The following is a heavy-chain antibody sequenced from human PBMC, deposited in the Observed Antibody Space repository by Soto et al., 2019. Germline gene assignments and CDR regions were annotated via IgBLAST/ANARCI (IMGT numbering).Heavy chain of an antibody. D-gene: IGHD2-15*01. CDR3: LRGVVVVVGSTAENFDH. J-gene: IGHJ4*02. CDR1: GFTFTKYS. CDR2: ISYSGETK. V-gene: IGHV3-48*02. Sequence: GGSLRLSCVTSGFTFTKYSMNWVRQAPGKGLEWVSYISYSGETKYYADSLKGRYAISRDDAKNSVYLQMNSLGDEDTAFYYCLRGVVVVVGSTAENFDHWGQGTLVTVSS.